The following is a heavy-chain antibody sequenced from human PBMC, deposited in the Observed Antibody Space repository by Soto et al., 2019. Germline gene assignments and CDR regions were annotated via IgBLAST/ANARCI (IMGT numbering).Heavy chain of an antibody. V-gene: IGHV4-30-2*01. Sequence: QLQLQESGSGLVKPSQTLSLTCTVSGGSVSSSNYSWSWIRQPPGKGLEWIGYIYHSGSTYYNPSRKSRVTISIDRSKNQFSLKLSSVTAADTAVYYCARGQRREDWFDPWGQGTLVTVSS. CDR2: IYHSGST. J-gene: IGHJ5*02. D-gene: IGHD1-26*01. CDR3: ARGQRREDWFDP. CDR1: GGSVSSSNYS.